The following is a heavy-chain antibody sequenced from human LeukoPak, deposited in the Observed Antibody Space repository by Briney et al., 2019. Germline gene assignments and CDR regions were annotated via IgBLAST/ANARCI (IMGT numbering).Heavy chain of an antibody. CDR3: ARLDIVVVPAAIEY. CDR2: IYHSGST. Sequence: SETLSLTCAVSGYSISSGYYWGWIRQPPGKGLEWIGSIYHSGSTYYNPSLKSRVTISVDTSKNQFSLKLSSVTAADTAVYYCARLDIVVVPAAIEYWGRGTLVTVSS. CDR1: GYSISSGYY. J-gene: IGHJ4*02. D-gene: IGHD2-2*02. V-gene: IGHV4-38-2*01.